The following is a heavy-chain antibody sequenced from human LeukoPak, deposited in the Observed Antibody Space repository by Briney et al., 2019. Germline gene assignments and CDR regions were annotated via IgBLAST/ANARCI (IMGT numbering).Heavy chain of an antibody. D-gene: IGHD5-24*01. CDR1: GFTFSSYA. CDR2: VSVSGNT. Sequence: GESLRLSWAASGFTFSSYAMSWVRQPPGKGLEWVSSVSVSGNTNYAESVEGRFTISRDNSKNTVFLQMSSLRGDDTAIYYCAKDRDPPRDGYDLGGFDYWGQGTLVTVSS. CDR3: AKDRDPPRDGYDLGGFDY. V-gene: IGHV3-23*01. J-gene: IGHJ4*02.